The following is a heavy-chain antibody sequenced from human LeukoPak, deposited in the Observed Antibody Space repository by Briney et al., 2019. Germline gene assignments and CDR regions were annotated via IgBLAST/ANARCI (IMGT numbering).Heavy chain of an antibody. V-gene: IGHV4-38-2*01. CDR2: IYHSGST. CDR1: GYSISSGYY. J-gene: IGHJ5*02. Sequence: SETLSLTXAVSGYSISSGYYWGWIRQPPGKRLEWIGSIYHSGSTNYNPSLKSRVTISVDTSKNQFSLKLSSVTAADTAVYYCARVLRVRGVMSWFDPWGQGTLVTVSS. D-gene: IGHD3-10*01. CDR3: ARVLRVRGVMSWFDP.